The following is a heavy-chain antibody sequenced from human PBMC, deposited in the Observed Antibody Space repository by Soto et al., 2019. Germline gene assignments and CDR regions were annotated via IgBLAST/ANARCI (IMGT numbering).Heavy chain of an antibody. CDR3: MTHAVIYSRGH. CDR1: GFTFSYDW. D-gene: IGHD6-25*01. CDR2: IKSVTDGGTT. Sequence: EVQLVESGGGLAKPGGSLRLSCAASGFTFSYDWMNWVRQAPGKGLEWVARIKSVTDGGTTDYAAPVTGRFFISRADSKSTLYLQMNSLKPEDTAIYYCMTHAVIYSRGHWGQGTLVTVAS. J-gene: IGHJ4*02. V-gene: IGHV3-15*01.